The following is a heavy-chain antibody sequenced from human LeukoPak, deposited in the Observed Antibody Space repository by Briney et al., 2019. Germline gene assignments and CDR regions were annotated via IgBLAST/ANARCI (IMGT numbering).Heavy chain of an antibody. CDR2: INPDGSGK. CDR3: ARDRTEDDFWSGSQGD. Sequence: GGSLRLSCAASGFTFNSYWMIWVRQAPGKGLEWVANINPDGSGKYYVDSVKGRFTISRDNAKKSLYLQMNSLRAEDTAVYYCARDRTEDDFWSGSQGDWGQGTLVTVSS. J-gene: IGHJ4*02. V-gene: IGHV3-7*01. D-gene: IGHD3-3*01. CDR1: GFTFNSYW.